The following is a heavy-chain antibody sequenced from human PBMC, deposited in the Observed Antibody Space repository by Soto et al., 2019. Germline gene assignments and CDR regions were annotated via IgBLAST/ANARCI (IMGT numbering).Heavy chain of an antibody. CDR3: ARAAPLQPVDTLSYYGSGSYYSSPFDY. J-gene: IGHJ4*02. CDR1: GYTFTGYY. D-gene: IGHD3-10*01. Sequence: ASVKVSCKASGYTFTGYYMHWVRQAPGQGLEWMGWINPNSGGTNYAQKFQGWVTMTRDTSISTAYMELSRLRSDDTAVYYCARAAPLQPVDTLSYYGSGSYYSSPFDYWGQGTLVTVSS. CDR2: INPNSGGT. V-gene: IGHV1-2*04.